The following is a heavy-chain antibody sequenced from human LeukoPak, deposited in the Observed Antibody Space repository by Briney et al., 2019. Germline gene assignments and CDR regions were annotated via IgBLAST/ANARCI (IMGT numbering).Heavy chain of an antibody. D-gene: IGHD3-16*01. CDR2: ISGSSDII. Sequence: GGSLRLSCAASGFTFSNYYMNWVRQAPGEGLEWVSYISGSSDIISYADSVKGRVAISRDNAKNSLYLQMYSLRAEDTAIYYCARDQGGGTFDFWGQGTMVTVSS. CDR3: ARDQGGGTFDF. CDR1: GFTFSNYY. J-gene: IGHJ3*01. V-gene: IGHV3-48*01.